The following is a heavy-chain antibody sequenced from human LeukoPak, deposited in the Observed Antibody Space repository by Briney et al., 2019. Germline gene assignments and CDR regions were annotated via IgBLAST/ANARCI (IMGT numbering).Heavy chain of an antibody. CDR3: VSLYETY. D-gene: IGHD2/OR15-2a*01. CDR2: INSDGSWT. J-gene: IGHJ4*02. V-gene: IGHV3-74*01. CDR1: GNYW. Sequence: GGSLRLSCAASGNYWMHWVRQAPGKGLVWVSHINSDGSWTSYADSVKGRFTISKDNAKNTVYLQMNNLRAEDTAVYYCVSLYETYWGRGTLVTVSS.